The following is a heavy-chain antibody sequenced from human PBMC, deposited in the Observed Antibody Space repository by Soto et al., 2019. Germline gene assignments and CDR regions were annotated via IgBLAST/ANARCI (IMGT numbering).Heavy chain of an antibody. J-gene: IGHJ5*02. CDR1: GNTFTNFG. CDR3: ARVIPGAEAWFDP. CDR2: ISAYTDDP. V-gene: IGHV1-18*01. Sequence: ASVKVSCKASGNTFTNFGVTWVRQAPGQGLQWMGWISAYTDDPNYAQKFQGRVTMTIDTSTSTAYLDLRSLTSDDTAVYYCARVIPGAEAWFDPWGQGTLVTVSS. D-gene: IGHD2-2*01.